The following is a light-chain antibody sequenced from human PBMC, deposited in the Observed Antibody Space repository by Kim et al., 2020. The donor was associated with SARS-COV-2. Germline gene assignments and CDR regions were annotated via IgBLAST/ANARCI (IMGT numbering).Light chain of an antibody. V-gene: IGKV1-39*01. CDR1: QSISNY. CDR3: QQSYSTPPT. J-gene: IGKJ1*01. Sequence: DIQMTQSPSSLSASVGDRVTITCRASQSISNYLNWYQQKPGKAPKLLIYAASNLQSGVPSRFSGSRSGTDFTLTISSLQPEDFATYYCQQSYSTPPTFGQGTKVDIK. CDR2: AAS.